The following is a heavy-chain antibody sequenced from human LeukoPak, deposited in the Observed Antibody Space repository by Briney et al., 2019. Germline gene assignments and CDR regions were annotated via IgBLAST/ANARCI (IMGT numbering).Heavy chain of an antibody. CDR2: IYPGDSDT. D-gene: IGHD1-26*01. V-gene: IGHV5-51*01. J-gene: IGHJ6*03. CDR1: GYSFTSYW. Sequence: GESLKISCKGSGYSFTSYWIGWVRQMPGKGLEWMGIIYPGDSDTRYSPSFQGQVTISADKSISTAYLQWSSLKASGTAMYYCARPGRIVGASRYYYMDVWGKGTTVTVSS. CDR3: ARPGRIVGASRYYYMDV.